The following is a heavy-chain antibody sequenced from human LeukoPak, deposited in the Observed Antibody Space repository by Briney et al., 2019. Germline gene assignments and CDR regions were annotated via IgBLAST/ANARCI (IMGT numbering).Heavy chain of an antibody. Sequence: GASVKVSCKASGYTFTGYYMHWVRQAPGQGHEWMGRINPNSGGTNYAQKFQGRVTMTRDTSISTAYMELSRLRSDDTAVYYCARSCCSYYDSGGDYYFDYWGQGTLVTVSS. CDR2: INPNSGGT. J-gene: IGHJ4*02. D-gene: IGHD3-22*01. CDR3: ARSCCSYYDSGGDYYFDY. V-gene: IGHV1-2*06. CDR1: GYTFTGYY.